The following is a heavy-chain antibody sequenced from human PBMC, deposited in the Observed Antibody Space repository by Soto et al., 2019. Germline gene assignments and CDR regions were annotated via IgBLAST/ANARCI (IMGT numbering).Heavy chain of an antibody. V-gene: IGHV5-51*01. D-gene: IGHD3-16*01. J-gene: IGHJ4*02. CDR1: GYSFTSNW. CDR3: ARHQRDDASRKIDC. CDR2: INPADSDI. Sequence: PGESLKISCHGSGYSFTSNWIGWVRQMPGKGLEWMGIINPADSDIKYSPSFQGQVTISADKSIGTAYLQWSSPKASDTAMYYCARHQRDDASRKIDCWGQGTLVTVSS.